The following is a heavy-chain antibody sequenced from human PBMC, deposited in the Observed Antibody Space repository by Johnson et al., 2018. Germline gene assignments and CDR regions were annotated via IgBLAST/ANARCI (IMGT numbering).Heavy chain of an antibody. Sequence: QVQLQESGGGVVQPGRSLRLSCAASGFTFSSYAMHWVRQAPAKGLEWVAVISYDGDNKYYVDSVKGRFTISRDNSKNTLYLQMNSLRAEDTDVYYCAKGGEIAAGGTGGYFHHWGQGTLVTVSS. D-gene: IGHD6-13*01. CDR3: AKGGEIAAGGTGGYFHH. J-gene: IGHJ1*01. CDR2: ISYDGDNK. V-gene: IGHV3-30-3*01. CDR1: GFTFSSYA.